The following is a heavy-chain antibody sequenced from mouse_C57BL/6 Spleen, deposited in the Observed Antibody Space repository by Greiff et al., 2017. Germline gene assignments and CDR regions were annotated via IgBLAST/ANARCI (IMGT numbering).Heavy chain of an antibody. CDR2: INPNNGGT. Sequence: VQLQQSGPELVKPGASVKIPCKASGYTFTDYNMDWVKQSHGKSLEWIGDINPNNGGTIYNQKFKGKATLTVDKSSSTAYMELRSLTSEDTAVYYCARSNYDYNYFDCWGQGTTLTVSS. CDR3: ARSNYDYNYFDC. CDR1: GYTFTDYN. J-gene: IGHJ2*01. D-gene: IGHD2-4*01. V-gene: IGHV1-18*01.